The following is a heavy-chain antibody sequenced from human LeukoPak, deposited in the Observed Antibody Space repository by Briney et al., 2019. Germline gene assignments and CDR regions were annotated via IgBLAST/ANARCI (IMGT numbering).Heavy chain of an antibody. J-gene: IGHJ4*02. CDR1: GYTFTGYF. V-gene: IGHV1-2*02. CDR2: INPNSGGT. Sequence: ASVKVSCKASGYTFTGYFMHWVRQAPGQGLEWMGWINPNSGGTNYAQNFQDRVTMTRDTSISTAYMEVSRLRSDDTAVYFCAREKGYCTSTDCYSGFDYWGQGTLVTVSS. CDR3: AREKGYCTSTDCYSGFDY. D-gene: IGHD2-2*01.